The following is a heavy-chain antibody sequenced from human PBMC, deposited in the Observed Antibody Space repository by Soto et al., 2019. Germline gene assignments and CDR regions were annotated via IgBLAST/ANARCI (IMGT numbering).Heavy chain of an antibody. CDR2: IVPVFGSP. V-gene: IGHV1-69*13. CDR3: GGADRPGEYFVNY. Sequence: ASVKVSCKASGGTFSNFVFTWVRQAPGQGLEWMGGIVPVFGSPNYAQKFQDRVTITADESTSTVEMELSSLRSEDTAVYFCGGADRPGEYFVNYWGQGTLVTVSS. D-gene: IGHD3-16*01. J-gene: IGHJ4*02. CDR1: GGTFSNFV.